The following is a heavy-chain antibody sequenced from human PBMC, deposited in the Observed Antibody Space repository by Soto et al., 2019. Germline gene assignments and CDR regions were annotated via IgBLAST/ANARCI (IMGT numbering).Heavy chain of an antibody. CDR2: ICSSVST. CDR3: ARSGGGSGWL. V-gene: IGHV4-61*01. J-gene: IGHJ4*02. D-gene: IGHD6-19*01. CDR1: GDSVSSGSKC. Sequence: KPSETLSLTCTVSGDSVSSGSKCWSWVRQPPGKALEWIAYICSSVSTNYNPSLKSRVTISRDTSKNQLSLRMTSVTAEDTAVYFCARSGGGSGWLGGQGTLVTVSS.